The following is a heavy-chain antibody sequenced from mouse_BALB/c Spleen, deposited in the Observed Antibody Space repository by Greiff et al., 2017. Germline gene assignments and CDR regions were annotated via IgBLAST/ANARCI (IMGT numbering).Heavy chain of an antibody. CDR1: GFTFSSYT. Sequence: DVQLVESGGGLVKPGGSLKLSCAASGFTFSSYTMSWVRQTPEKRLEWVATISSGGSYTYYPDSVKGRFTISRDNAKNTLYLQMSSLKSEDTAMYYCTRSSHYYAMDYWGQGTSVTVSS. CDR3: TRSSHYYAMDY. CDR2: ISSGGSYT. V-gene: IGHV5-6-4*01. J-gene: IGHJ4*01.